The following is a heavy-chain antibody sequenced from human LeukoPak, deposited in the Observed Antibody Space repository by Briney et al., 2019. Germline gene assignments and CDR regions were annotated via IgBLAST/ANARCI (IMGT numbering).Heavy chain of an antibody. D-gene: IGHD3-9*01. CDR2: IYYSGST. J-gene: IGHJ4*02. V-gene: IGHV4-61*01. Sequence: PSETLSLTCTASGGSVSSVSSFWSWIRQPPGKGLEWIGYIYYSGSTNYNPSLKSRVTISVDTSKNQFSLKLTSVAAADTAVYYCARVSDVLTGYPLDYWGQGTLVTVSS. CDR3: ARVSDVLTGYPLDY. CDR1: GGSVSSVSSF.